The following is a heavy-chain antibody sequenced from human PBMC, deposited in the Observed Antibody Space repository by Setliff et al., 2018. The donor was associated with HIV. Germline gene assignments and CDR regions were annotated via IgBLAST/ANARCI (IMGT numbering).Heavy chain of an antibody. D-gene: IGHD6-13*01. CDR1: GGSITSSNW. CDR3: ARLPDINSWPFDY. Sequence: SETLSLTCAVSGGSITSSNWWSWVRQPPGKGPEWIGEIYHSGSTNYNPSLKSRVTISVDTSKNQFSLKLGSVTAADTAVYYCARLPDINSWPFDYWARGTLVNVSS. V-gene: IGHV4-4*02. J-gene: IGHJ4*02. CDR2: IYHSGST.